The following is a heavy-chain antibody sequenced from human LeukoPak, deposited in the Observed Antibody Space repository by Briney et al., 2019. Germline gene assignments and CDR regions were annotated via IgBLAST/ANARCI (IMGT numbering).Heavy chain of an antibody. CDR2: IHYSGST. J-gene: IGHJ6*02. D-gene: IGHD3-10*01. CDR3: ASAIYYGSGSYYPKYYYYGMDV. CDR1: GGSISSGSYY. V-gene: IGHV4-61*01. Sequence: PSETLSLTCTVSGGSISSGSYYWSWIRQPPGKGLEWIGYIHYSGSTNYNPSLKSRVTISVDTSKNQFSLKLSSVTAADTAVYYCASAIYYGSGSYYPKYYYYGMDVWGQGTTVTVSS.